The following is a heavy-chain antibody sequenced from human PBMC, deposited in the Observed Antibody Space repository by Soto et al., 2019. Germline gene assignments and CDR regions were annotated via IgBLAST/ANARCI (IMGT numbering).Heavy chain of an antibody. D-gene: IGHD3-10*01. CDR1: VYTKTGYY. J-gene: IGHJ6*02. CDR3: ARDPRPTSNYCSGSYYMYYYYGMDV. CDR2: INPNSGGT. V-gene: IGHV1-2*04. Sequence: ASVRVSCKASVYTKTGYYMHWVRQAPGQGLEWMGWINPNSGGTNYAQKFQGWVTMTRDTSISTAYMELSRLRSDDTAVYYCARDPRPTSNYCSGSYYMYYYYGMDVWGQGTTVTVSS.